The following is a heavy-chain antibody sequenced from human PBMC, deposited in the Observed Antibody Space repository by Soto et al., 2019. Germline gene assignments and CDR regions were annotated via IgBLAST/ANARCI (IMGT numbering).Heavy chain of an antibody. J-gene: IGHJ4*01. CDR3: ARQDSGYVDY. CDR1: GDRVSSKSAD. V-gene: IGHV6-1*01. CDR2: TYYRSKWSN. D-gene: IGHD2-2*01. Sequence: SPTLSLCCATCGDRVSSKSADWNWKRQAPSRGLEWLGRTYYRSKWSNDYAASVKSRITINPDTSKNQFSLQLNSVSPEDSAGYYCARQDSGYVDYCGQRTLVTVSS.